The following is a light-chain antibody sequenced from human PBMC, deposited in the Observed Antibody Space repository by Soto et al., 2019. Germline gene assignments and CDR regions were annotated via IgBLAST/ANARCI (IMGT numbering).Light chain of an antibody. V-gene: IGKV1-33*01. CDR2: DAS. CDR3: QKSDSIPIT. J-gene: IGKJ5*01. Sequence: DIQMTQSPSSLSASVGDRVTITCRASQDISNYLNWYQQRPAKAPKLLIYDASNLERGVPSRFSGTRSGTHFTFAITSLQPEDVATYYFQKSDSIPITFGQGTRLEI. CDR1: QDISNY.